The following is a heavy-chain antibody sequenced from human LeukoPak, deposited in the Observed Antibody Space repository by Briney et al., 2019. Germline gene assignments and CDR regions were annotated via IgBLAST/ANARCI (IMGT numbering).Heavy chain of an antibody. D-gene: IGHD4/OR15-4a*01. CDR1: GFTVSGDY. V-gene: IGHV3-53*01. J-gene: IGHJ4*02. CDR3: ARALNRHIGAFEY. Sequence: GGSLRLSCAASGFTVSGDYMSWVRQAPGKGLEWVAVIYADFDNTDYADSVKGRFTISRDNSKNTLYLQMNSLRVDDTATYYCARALNRHIGAFEYWGQGALVTVSS. CDR2: IYADFDNT.